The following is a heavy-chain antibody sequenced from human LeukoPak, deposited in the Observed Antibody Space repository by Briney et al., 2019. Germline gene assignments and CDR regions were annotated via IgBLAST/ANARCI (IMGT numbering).Heavy chain of an antibody. CDR3: ARETDYGGYVRNY. D-gene: IGHD5-12*01. J-gene: IGHJ4*02. CDR2: IYYSGST. CDR1: GGSISSSSYY. V-gene: IGHV4-39*07. Sequence: PSETLSLTCTVSGGSISSSSYYWGWIRQPPGKGLEWIGSIYYSGSTYYNPSLKSRVTISVDTSKNQFSLKLSSVTAADTAVYYCARETDYGGYVRNYWGQGTLVTVSS.